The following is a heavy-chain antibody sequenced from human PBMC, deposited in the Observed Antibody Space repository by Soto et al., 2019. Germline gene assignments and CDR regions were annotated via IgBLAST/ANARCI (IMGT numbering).Heavy chain of an antibody. Sequence: QVQLVQSGAEVKKPGSSVKVSCKASGGTFSSYAISWVRQAPGQGLEWMGGIIPIFGTANYAQKFQGRVTSTXXDXTXXGYMEWSSLSSEATGVYYCARCNHVQWLDFYGMGVWGQGTTVTVSS. D-gene: IGHD6-19*01. CDR2: IIPIFGTA. CDR3: ARCNHVQWLDFYGMGV. V-gene: IGHV1-69*05. J-gene: IGHJ6*02. CDR1: GGTFSSYA.